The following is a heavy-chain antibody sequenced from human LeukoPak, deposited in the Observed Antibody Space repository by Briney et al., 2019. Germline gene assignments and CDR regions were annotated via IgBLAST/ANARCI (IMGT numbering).Heavy chain of an antibody. J-gene: IGHJ4*02. V-gene: IGHV5-51*01. Sequence: GESLKISRKGSGYSFTSYWIGWVRQMPGKGLEWMGIIYPGDSDTRYSPSFQGQVTISADKSISTAYLQWSSLKASDTAMYYCARQGVYYYDSSGYYLDYWGQGTLVTVSS. CDR3: ARQGVYYYDSSGYYLDY. CDR2: IYPGDSDT. D-gene: IGHD3-22*01. CDR1: GYSFTSYW.